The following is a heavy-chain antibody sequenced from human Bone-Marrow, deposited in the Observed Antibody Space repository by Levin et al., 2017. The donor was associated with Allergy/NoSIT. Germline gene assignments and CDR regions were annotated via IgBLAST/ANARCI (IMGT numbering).Heavy chain of an antibody. J-gene: IGHJ4*02. CDR1: GGSISSYY. CDR3: ARGILPVAAYFDY. Sequence: GSLRLSCTVSGGSISSYYWSWIRQPPGKGLEWIGYIYYSGSTNYNPSLKSRVTISVDTSKNQFSLKLSSVTAADTAVYYCARGILPVAAYFDYWGQGTLVTVSS. D-gene: IGHD6-19*01. CDR2: IYYSGST. V-gene: IGHV4-59*01.